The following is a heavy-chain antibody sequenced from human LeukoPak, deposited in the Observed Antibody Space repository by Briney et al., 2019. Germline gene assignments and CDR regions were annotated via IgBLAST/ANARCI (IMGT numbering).Heavy chain of an antibody. V-gene: IGHV3-15*01. CDR2: IKSKTDGGTT. Sequence: GGSLRLSCAASGFTFSNAWMSWVRQAPGKGLEWVGRIKSKTDGGTTEYAAPVKGRFTISRDDSKNTLYLQMNSLKTEDTAVYYCTTADYYDSSGYYPGDNYFDYWGQGTLVTVSS. J-gene: IGHJ4*02. CDR1: GFTFSNAW. CDR3: TTADYYDSSGYYPGDNYFDY. D-gene: IGHD3-22*01.